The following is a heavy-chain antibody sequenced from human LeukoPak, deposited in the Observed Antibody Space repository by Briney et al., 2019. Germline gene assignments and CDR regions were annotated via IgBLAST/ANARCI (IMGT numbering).Heavy chain of an antibody. CDR3: ARAHADLLWFGELL. J-gene: IGHJ4*02. CDR2: ISSSSSYI. CDR1: GFTFSSYA. D-gene: IGHD3-10*01. V-gene: IGHV3-21*01. Sequence: GGSLRLSCAASGFTFSSYAMSWVRQAPGKGLEWVSSISSSSSYIYYADSVKGRFTISRDNAKNSLYLQMNSLRAEDTAVYYCARAHADLLWFGELLWGQGTLVTVSS.